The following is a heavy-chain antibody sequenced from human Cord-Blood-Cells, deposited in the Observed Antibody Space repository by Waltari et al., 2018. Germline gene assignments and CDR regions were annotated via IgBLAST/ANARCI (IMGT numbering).Heavy chain of an antibody. CDR1: GFTFSSSG. CDR2: ISYDGSNK. Sequence: QVQLVESGGGEVQPGRSLRLSCAASGFTFSSSGLHRVRQAPGKGLEWVAVISYDGSNKYYADSVKGRFTISRDNSKNTLYLQMNSLRAEDTAVYYCAKGGSSWYFDYWGQGTLVTVSS. CDR3: AKGGSSWYFDY. J-gene: IGHJ4*02. D-gene: IGHD6-13*01. V-gene: IGHV3-30*18.